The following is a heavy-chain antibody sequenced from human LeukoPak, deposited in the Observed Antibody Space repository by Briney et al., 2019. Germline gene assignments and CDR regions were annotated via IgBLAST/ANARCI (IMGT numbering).Heavy chain of an antibody. CDR1: GFTFSSYA. D-gene: IGHD6-13*01. CDR2: ISGSGGST. J-gene: IGHJ4*02. Sequence: PGGSLRLSCAASGFTFSSYAMSWVRQAPGKGLEWVSGISGSGGSTYYADSVKDRFTISRDNSKNTLYLQMNSLRAEDTAVYYCAKTPFRIAAAGKYYFDYWGQGTLVTVSS. CDR3: AKTPFRIAAAGKYYFDY. V-gene: IGHV3-23*01.